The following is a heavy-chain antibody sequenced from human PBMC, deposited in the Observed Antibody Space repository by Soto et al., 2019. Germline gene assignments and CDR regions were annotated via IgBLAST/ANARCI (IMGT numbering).Heavy chain of an antibody. CDR2: IKQDGSEK. J-gene: IGHJ6*04. CDR3: ARDQYCSSTSCYRRGMDV. V-gene: IGHV3-7*01. D-gene: IGHD2-2*01. Sequence: RRLSCAASGFTFSSYWMSWVRQAPGKGLEWVANIKQDGSEKYYVDSVKGRFTISIDNAKNSLYLQMNSLRAEDTAVYYCARDQYCSSTSCYRRGMDVLGKGXTVT. CDR1: GFTFSSYW.